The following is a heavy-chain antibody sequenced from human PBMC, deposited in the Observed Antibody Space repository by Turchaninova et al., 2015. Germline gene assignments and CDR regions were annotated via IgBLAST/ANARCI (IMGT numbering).Heavy chain of an antibody. Sequence: QVQLVQSGAEVKKPGDSVKVSCKASGYTFTGYYMHWVRQAPGQGLEWMGRGNPVSGGTDDEQKLQGMVTMTRDTSISTGYMDLSGLRSDDTAVYYCAKGETTVPHDWGQGTLITVSS. CDR1: GYTFTGYY. D-gene: IGHD4-17*01. J-gene: IGHJ4*02. CDR3: AKGETTVPHD. V-gene: IGHV1-2*06. CDR2: GNPVSGGT.